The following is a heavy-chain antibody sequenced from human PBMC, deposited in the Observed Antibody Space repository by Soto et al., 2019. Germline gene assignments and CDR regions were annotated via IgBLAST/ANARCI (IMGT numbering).Heavy chain of an antibody. CDR2: IYYSGST. CDR1: GGSSSSYY. J-gene: IGHJ4*02. CDR3: AREIYDILTGYPTYYFDY. V-gene: IGHV4-59*01. Sequence: SETLSLTCTVSGGSSSSYYWSWIRQPPGKGLEWIGYIYYSGSTNYNPSLKSRVTISVDTSKNQFSLKLSSVTAADTAVYYCAREIYDILTGYPTYYFDYWGQGTLVTVSS. D-gene: IGHD3-9*01.